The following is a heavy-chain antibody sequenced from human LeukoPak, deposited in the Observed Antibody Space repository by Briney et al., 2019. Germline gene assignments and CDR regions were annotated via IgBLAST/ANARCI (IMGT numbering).Heavy chain of an antibody. Sequence: GASVKVSCKASGYTFTCYYMHWVRQAPGQGLEWMGRINPNSGGTNYAQKFQGRVTMTRDTSISTAYMELSRLRSDDTAVYYCARVEYSSSWYRDWGQGTLVTVSS. J-gene: IGHJ4*02. V-gene: IGHV1-2*06. CDR3: ARVEYSSSWYRD. CDR2: INPNSGGT. D-gene: IGHD6-13*01. CDR1: GYTFTCYY.